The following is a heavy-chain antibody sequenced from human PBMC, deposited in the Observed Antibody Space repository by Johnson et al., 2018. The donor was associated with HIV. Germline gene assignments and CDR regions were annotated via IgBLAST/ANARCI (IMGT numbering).Heavy chain of an antibody. CDR2: ISSSGKST. D-gene: IGHD1-1*01. J-gene: IGHJ3*02. CDR3: AREELEPDVFDI. Sequence: QVQLVESGGGVVQPGRSLRLSCAASGFTFSSNYMSWIRQAPGTGLEWVSYISSSGKSTNYADSVKGRFTISRDNAKNSLSLQMNSLRAEDTAIYYCAREELEPDVFDIWGQGTMVTVSS. V-gene: IGHV3-11*04. CDR1: GFTFSSNY.